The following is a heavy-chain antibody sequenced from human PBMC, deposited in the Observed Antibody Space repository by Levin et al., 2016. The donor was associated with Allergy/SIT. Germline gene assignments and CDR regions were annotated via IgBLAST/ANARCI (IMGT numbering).Heavy chain of an antibody. D-gene: IGHD3-3*01. J-gene: IGHJ3*02. CDR2: TIPRFSTA. V-gene: IGHV1-69*13. CDR1: GGTFSTYA. CDR3: ARGTTFGALITGALDM. Sequence: SVKVSCKASGGTFSTYAISWVRQAPGQGLEWMGGTIPRFSTADYAQKFQGRVTITADEATSTAYMELSSLTSEDTAVYFCARGTTFGALITGALDMWGQGTGVTVSS.